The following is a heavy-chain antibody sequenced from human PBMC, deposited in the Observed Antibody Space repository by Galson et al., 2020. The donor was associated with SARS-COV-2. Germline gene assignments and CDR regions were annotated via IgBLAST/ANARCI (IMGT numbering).Heavy chain of an antibody. D-gene: IGHD6-13*01. CDR2: INPKSGGP. CDR3: SGDRGQQTNDY. Sequence: ASVKVSCKASGYTFTDYYIHWVRQAPGQGLAWMGWINPKSGGPKYAQKFQGRVTMTRDTSIKTAYMDLSRLRSDDTAVFYCSGDRGQQTNDYWGQGTLVTIAS. J-gene: IGHJ4*02. CDR1: GYTFTDYY. V-gene: IGHV1-2*02.